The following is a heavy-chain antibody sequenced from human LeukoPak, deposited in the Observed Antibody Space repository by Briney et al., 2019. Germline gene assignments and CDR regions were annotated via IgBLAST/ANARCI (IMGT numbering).Heavy chain of an antibody. J-gene: IGHJ4*02. V-gene: IGHV3-23*01. D-gene: IGHD2-15*01. CDR2: ISGGGGGT. CDR1: GYTFTSDA. Sequence: GGSLTLPCIGTGYTFTSDAIGWVRQAPGKGLEWVSGISGGGGGTFYADSVKGRFTISRDDSKNTLYLQMNSLRVEDTAIYYCAKDRGRTWVQVANWGQGTLVTVSS. CDR3: AKDRGRTWVQVAN.